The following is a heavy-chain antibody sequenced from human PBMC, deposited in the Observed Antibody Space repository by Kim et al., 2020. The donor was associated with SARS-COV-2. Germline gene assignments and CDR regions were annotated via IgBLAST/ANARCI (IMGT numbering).Heavy chain of an antibody. Sequence: VKGRFTISRDNSKNTLYLQMNSLRAEDTAVYYCAREDRFTIFVLNGMDVWGQGTTVTVSS. V-gene: IGHV3-30*01. J-gene: IGHJ6*02. D-gene: IGHD3-3*01. CDR3: AREDRFTIFVLNGMDV.